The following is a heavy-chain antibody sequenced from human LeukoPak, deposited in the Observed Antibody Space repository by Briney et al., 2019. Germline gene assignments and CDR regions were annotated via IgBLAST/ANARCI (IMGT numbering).Heavy chain of an antibody. Sequence: SETLSLTCTVSGVSVSSSSYYWDWIRQPPGKGLELIGTIYYSGSTYYNPSPKSRVTISVDTSKNHFSLKVSSVTAADTAVYYCARQNAAGDLDYWGQGTLVTVSS. CDR3: ARQNAAGDLDY. V-gene: IGHV4-39*01. D-gene: IGHD6-13*01. J-gene: IGHJ4*02. CDR2: IYYSGST. CDR1: GVSVSSSSYY.